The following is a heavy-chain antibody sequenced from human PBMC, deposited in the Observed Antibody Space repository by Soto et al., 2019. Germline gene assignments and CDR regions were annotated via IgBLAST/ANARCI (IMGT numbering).Heavy chain of an antibody. V-gene: IGHV1-18*01. CDR3: ARDPGRISTVWTQWPQPYYFDY. CDR1: GYTFTSYG. Sequence: ASVKVSCKASGYTFTSYGISWVRQAPGQGLEWMGWISAYNGNTNYAQKLQGRVTMTTDTSTSTAYMELRSLRSDDTAVYYCARDPGRISTVWTQWPQPYYFDYWGQGTLVTVSS. D-gene: IGHD6-19*01. J-gene: IGHJ4*02. CDR2: ISAYNGNT.